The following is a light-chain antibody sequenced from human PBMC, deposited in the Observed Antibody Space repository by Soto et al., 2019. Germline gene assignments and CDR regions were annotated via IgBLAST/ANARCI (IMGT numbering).Light chain of an antibody. CDR3: SSYAGSNNLV. CDR1: SHDIGGYKY. CDR2: EVS. Sequence: QSALTQPASVSGSPGQSITISCTGTSHDIGGYKYVSWYQQHPGKAPKLMIYEVSNRPSGVSNRFSGSKSGNTASLTVSGLQAEDEADYYCSSYAGSNNLVFGGGTKVTVL. J-gene: IGLJ2*01. V-gene: IGLV2-14*01.